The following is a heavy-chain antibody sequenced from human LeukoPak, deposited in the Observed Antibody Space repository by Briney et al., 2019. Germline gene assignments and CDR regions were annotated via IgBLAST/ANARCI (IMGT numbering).Heavy chain of an antibody. CDR3: ARGGWSLGYCSSSSCLDWFDP. V-gene: IGHV1-2*02. CDR1: RYTFTDYY. D-gene: IGHD2-2*01. CDR2: INPNSGGT. J-gene: IGHJ5*02. Sequence: VASVKVSCKASRYTFTDYYMHWVRQAPGQGLEWMGWINPNSGGTNYAQKFQGRVTMTRDTSISTAYMAVSRLRSDDTAVYYCARGGWSLGYCSSSSCLDWFDPWGQGTLVTVSS.